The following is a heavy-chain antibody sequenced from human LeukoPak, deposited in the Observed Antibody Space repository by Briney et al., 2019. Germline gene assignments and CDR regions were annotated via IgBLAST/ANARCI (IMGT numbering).Heavy chain of an antibody. Sequence: PGGSLRLSCAASRFTFSSCAMSWVRQAPGKGLEWVSAITSAGDTYYADSVKGRFSISRDNSKNTVFLQMNSLRAEDTAVYYCAREVARSSVWRIFTIDYWGQGTLVTVSS. V-gene: IGHV3-23*01. CDR3: AREVARSSVWRIFTIDY. J-gene: IGHJ4*02. CDR1: RFTFSSCA. D-gene: IGHD2-2*01. CDR2: ITSAGDT.